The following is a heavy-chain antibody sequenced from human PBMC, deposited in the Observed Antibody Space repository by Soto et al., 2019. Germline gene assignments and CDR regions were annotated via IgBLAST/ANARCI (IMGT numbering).Heavy chain of an antibody. J-gene: IGHJ4*02. CDR2: FDPEDGET. CDR3: AADPQYYYDSSGLSPF. Sequence: GASVKVSCKVSGYTLTESSMHWVRQAPGKGLEWMGGFDPEDGETIYAQKFQGRVTMTEDTSTDTAYMELSSLRSEDTAVYYCAADPQYYYDSSGLSPFWGQGTLVTVSS. D-gene: IGHD3-22*01. V-gene: IGHV1-24*01. CDR1: GYTLTESS.